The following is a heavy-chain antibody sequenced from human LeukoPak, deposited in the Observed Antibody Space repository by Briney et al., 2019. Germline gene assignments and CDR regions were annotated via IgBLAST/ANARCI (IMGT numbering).Heavy chain of an antibody. J-gene: IGHJ5*02. CDR3: ARDRSYYGSGGHREYWFDP. D-gene: IGHD3-10*01. CDR2: INPNSGGT. CDR1: GYTFTGYY. Sequence: ASVKVSCKASGYTFTGYYMHWVRQAPGQGLEWMGWINPNSGGTNYAQKFQGRVTMTRDTSISTAYMELSRLRSDDTAVYYCARDRSYYGSGGHREYWFDPWGQGTLVTVSS. V-gene: IGHV1-2*02.